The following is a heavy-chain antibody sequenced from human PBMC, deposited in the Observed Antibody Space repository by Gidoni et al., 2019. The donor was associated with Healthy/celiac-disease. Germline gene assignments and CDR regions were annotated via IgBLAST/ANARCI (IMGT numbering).Heavy chain of an antibody. Sequence: EVQLVESGGGLVQPGRSLRLSCAASGFTFDDYAMHWVRQAPGKGLEWVSGISWNSGSIGYADSVKGRFTISRDNAKNSLYLQMNSLRAEDTALYYCAKDISGSTLGGFGGVIVPFFDYWGQGTLVTVSS. D-gene: IGHD3-16*02. CDR3: AKDISGSTLGGFGGVIVPFFDY. CDR2: ISWNSGSI. V-gene: IGHV3-9*01. CDR1: GFTFDDYA. J-gene: IGHJ4*02.